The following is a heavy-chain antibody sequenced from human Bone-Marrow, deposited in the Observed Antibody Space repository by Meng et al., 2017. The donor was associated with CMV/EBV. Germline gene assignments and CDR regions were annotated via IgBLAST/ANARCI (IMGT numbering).Heavy chain of an antibody. CDR1: GFTFSDYY. CDR2: ISSSGSTI. V-gene: IGHV3-11*01. CDR3: ARDRDDSSSSDY. Sequence: GESLKISCAASGFTFSDYYMSWIRQAPGKGLEWVSYISSSGSTIYYADSVKGRFTISRDNAKNSLYLQMNSLRAEDTAVYYCARDRDDSSSSDYWGQGKLVTFSS. J-gene: IGHJ4*02. D-gene: IGHD6-6*01.